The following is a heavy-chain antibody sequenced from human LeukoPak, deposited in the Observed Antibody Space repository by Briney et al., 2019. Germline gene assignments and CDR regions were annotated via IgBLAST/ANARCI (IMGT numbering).Heavy chain of an antibody. CDR2: ISSSSDTM. CDR3: ARDTGDPTYYGYVWGAFDI. J-gene: IGHJ3*02. D-gene: IGHD3-16*01. V-gene: IGHV3-48*02. Sequence: QPGGSLRLSCAASGFTFSSYNMNWVRQAPGKGLEWVSYISSSSDTMYYADSLKGRFTISRDNAKNSLYLQMNSLRDEDTAVYYCARDTGDPTYYGYVWGAFDIWGQGTMVTVSS. CDR1: GFTFSSYN.